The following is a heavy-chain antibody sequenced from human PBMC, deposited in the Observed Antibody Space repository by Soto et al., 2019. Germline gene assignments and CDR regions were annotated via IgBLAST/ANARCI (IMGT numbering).Heavy chain of an antibody. CDR3: ARAFSFDAFDI. J-gene: IGHJ3*02. V-gene: IGHV4-30-2*01. CDR1: GGSISSGGYS. Sequence: PSETLSLTCAVSGGSISSGGYSWSWIRQPPGKGLEWIGYIYHSGSTYYNPSLKSRVTISVDRSKNQFSLKLSSVTAADTAVYYCARAFSFDAFDIWGQGTMFTVSS. CDR2: IYHSGST.